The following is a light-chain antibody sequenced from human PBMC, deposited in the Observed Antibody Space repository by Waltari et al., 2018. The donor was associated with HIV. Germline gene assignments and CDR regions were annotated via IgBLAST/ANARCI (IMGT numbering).Light chain of an antibody. J-gene: IGLJ3*02. V-gene: IGLV1-47*01. CDR3: AAWDDSLSGPV. CDR1: GSTIGSHS. Sequence: QSVLTQPPSASGTPGQSVTISCSGSGSTIGSHSVYWYQHLPGTPPKLLIYMNNQRPSGVPDRFSGSKSGTSASLAISGLRSGDEADYYCAAWDDSLSGPVFGGGTKVTVL. CDR2: MNN.